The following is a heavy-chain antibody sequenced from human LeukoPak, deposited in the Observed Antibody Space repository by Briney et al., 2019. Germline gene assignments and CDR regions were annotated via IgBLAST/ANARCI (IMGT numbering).Heavy chain of an antibody. CDR1: GFTFSSYG. J-gene: IGHJ4*02. CDR3: AKDSPSRGIDY. Sequence: GRSLRLSCAASGFTFSSYGMHWVRQAPGKGLEWVAVISYDGSNKYYADSVKGRFTISRDNSKNTLYLQMNSLRAEDTAVYYCAKDSPSRGIDYWGQGTLVTVSS. V-gene: IGHV3-30*18. D-gene: IGHD2-2*01. CDR2: ISYDGSNK.